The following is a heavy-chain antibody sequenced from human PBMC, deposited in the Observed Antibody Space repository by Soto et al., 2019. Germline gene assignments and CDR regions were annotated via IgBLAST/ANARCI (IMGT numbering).Heavy chain of an antibody. Sequence: EIQLLESGGGLVQPGGSLRLSCATSGFTFSNQAMSWVRRAPGKGLEWVSAISASGGSTYYADSVKGRFTISRDTSKNTLYLQMNTLRAEDTAMYYCAKDQPPGYSADWAVGYYFHFWGQGTLVTVSS. D-gene: IGHD5-12*01. CDR3: AKDQPPGYSADWAVGYYFHF. J-gene: IGHJ4*02. CDR1: GFTFSNQA. CDR2: ISASGGST. V-gene: IGHV3-23*01.